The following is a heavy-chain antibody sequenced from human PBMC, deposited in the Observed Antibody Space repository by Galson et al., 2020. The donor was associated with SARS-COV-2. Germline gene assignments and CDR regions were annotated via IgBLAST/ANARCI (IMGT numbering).Heavy chain of an antibody. CDR2: IYYSGST. CDR3: RQFALGAVPIDY. J-gene: IGHJ4*02. Sequence: ETLSLTCTVSGGSLTSFFWSWIRQPPGKGLEWIGYIYYSGSTNYNPSLKSRVTISVDTSKNQFSLKLTSVTAADTAVYYCRQFALGAVPIDYWGQGTLVTVSS. CDR1: GGSLTSFF. D-gene: IGHD6-19*01. V-gene: IGHV4-59*08.